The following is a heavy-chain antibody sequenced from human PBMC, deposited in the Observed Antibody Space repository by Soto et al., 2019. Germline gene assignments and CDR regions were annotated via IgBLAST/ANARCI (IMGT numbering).Heavy chain of an antibody. CDR1: GYTFSDYG. J-gene: IGHJ4*02. V-gene: IGHV1-18*01. CDR2: ISGYNGNT. Sequence: QVQLVQSGAEVKKPGASVKVSCKASGYTFSDYGIGWLRQAPGQGLEWMGWISGYNGNTNYAQKIQGRVTMTRDTSTSTAHMELRSLRSDDTAVYYCARGLGIATGHDYWGQGTLVTVSS. CDR3: ARGLGIATGHDY. D-gene: IGHD6-13*01.